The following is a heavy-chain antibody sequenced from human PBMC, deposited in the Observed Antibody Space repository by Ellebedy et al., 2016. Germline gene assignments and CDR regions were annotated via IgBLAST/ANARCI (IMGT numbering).Heavy chain of an antibody. CDR2: VDHTGSS. J-gene: IGHJ4*02. CDR1: GASVNSYF. V-gene: IGHV4-59*02. D-gene: IGHD2-15*01. CDR3: AREGGEDGGARSDY. Sequence: SETLSLTXSVSGASVNSYFWSWIRQPPGKGLEWIAYVDHTGSSLYNPSLKSRVTISLDTSKSQFSLKLSSVTAADTAMYYCAREGGEDGGARSDYWGQGTLVAVSS.